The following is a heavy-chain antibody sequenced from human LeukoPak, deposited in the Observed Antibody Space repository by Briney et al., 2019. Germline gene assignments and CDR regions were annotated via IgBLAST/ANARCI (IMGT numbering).Heavy chain of an antibody. D-gene: IGHD5-12*01. Sequence: SVKVSCKASGGTFSSYAISWVRQAPGQGLEWMGGIIPIFGTANYAQKFQGRVTITADESTSTAYMELSSLRSEDTAVYYCAKSQRKYSGYDYLDYWGQGTLVTVSS. CDR2: IIPIFGTA. V-gene: IGHV1-69*13. CDR1: GGTFSSYA. J-gene: IGHJ4*02. CDR3: AKSQRKYSGYDYLDY.